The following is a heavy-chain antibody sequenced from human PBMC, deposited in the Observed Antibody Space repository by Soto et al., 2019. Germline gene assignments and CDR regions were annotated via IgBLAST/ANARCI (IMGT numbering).Heavy chain of an antibody. CDR2: INSDGSAT. CDR1: GFTFSSYW. J-gene: IGHJ5*02. Sequence: GGSLRLSCAASGFTFSSYWMHWVRQAPGKELVWVSRINSDGSATDYADSVKGRFTVSRDNAKNTLYLQMNSLRDEDTAVYYCAPQYCSGGSCYPQDPWGQGTLVTVSS. V-gene: IGHV3-74*01. D-gene: IGHD2-15*01. CDR3: APQYCSGGSCYPQDP.